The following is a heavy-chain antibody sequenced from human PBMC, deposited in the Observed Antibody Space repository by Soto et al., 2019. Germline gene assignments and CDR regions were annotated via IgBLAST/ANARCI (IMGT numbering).Heavy chain of an antibody. Sequence: PGGSLRLSCAASGFTFSSYAMSWVRQAPGKGLEWVSAISGSVGSTYYADSVKGRFTISRDNSKNTLYLQMNSLRAEDTAVYYCAKEHDFWSGYHPTYVGNYLDYWGQGTLVTVSS. V-gene: IGHV3-23*01. CDR2: ISGSVGST. CDR1: GFTFSSYA. D-gene: IGHD3-3*01. J-gene: IGHJ4*02. CDR3: AKEHDFWSGYHPTYVGNYLDY.